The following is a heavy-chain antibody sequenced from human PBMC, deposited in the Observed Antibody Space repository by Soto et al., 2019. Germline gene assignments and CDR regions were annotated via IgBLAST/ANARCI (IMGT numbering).Heavy chain of an antibody. Sequence: SAKVSSKASGGTFSSYAISWVRQAPGQGLEWLGGIIPIFGTANYAQKFQGRVTSTADESTSTAYMELSSLRSEDTAVYYCARRPPGMHPLFGSGSCVPYFPAAFDIWGQGTMVTVSS. CDR3: ARRPPGMHPLFGSGSCVPYFPAAFDI. V-gene: IGHV1-69*13. D-gene: IGHD3-10*01. CDR2: IIPIFGTA. J-gene: IGHJ3*02. CDR1: GGTFSSYA.